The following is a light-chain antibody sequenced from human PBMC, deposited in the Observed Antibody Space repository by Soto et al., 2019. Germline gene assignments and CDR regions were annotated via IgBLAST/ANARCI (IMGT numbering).Light chain of an antibody. Sequence: QSVLTQPASVSGSPGQSITIACTGTSGAVGSYSHVSWYQQHPGKAPRLIIYEGSKRPSGVSHRFSASRSDKTASLTISALQAEDEAAYYCCSYALSSSYVFGTGTKVTVL. CDR3: CSYALSSSYV. V-gene: IGLV2-23*01. CDR1: SGAVGSYSH. J-gene: IGLJ1*01. CDR2: EGS.